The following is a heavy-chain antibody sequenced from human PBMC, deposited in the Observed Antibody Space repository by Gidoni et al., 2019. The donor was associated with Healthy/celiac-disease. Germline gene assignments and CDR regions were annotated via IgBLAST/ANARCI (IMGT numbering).Heavy chain of an antibody. Sequence: EVQLVQSGAEVTKPGESLKISCKGSGYSFTSYWIGWVRQMPGKGLEWMGIIYPGDSDTRYSPSFQGQVTISADKSISTAYLQWSSLKASDTAMYYCARTYYDFWSGSRGRYNWFDPWGQGTLVTVSS. D-gene: IGHD3-3*01. CDR1: GYSFTSYW. CDR3: ARTYYDFWSGSRGRYNWFDP. V-gene: IGHV5-51*03. J-gene: IGHJ5*02. CDR2: IYPGDSDT.